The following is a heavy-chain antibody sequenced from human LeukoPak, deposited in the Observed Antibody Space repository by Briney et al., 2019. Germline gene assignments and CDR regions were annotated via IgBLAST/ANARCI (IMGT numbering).Heavy chain of an antibody. Sequence: GGSLRLSCAASGFTFSSYSLNWVRQAPGKGLEWVSFISSSSITVYYADSVKGRFTISRDNAERSLYLQMNSLRAEDTAVYYCARDRGGSYSAIDYWGQGTLVTVSS. CDR2: ISSSSITV. CDR3: ARDRGGSYSAIDY. V-gene: IGHV3-48*04. D-gene: IGHD2-15*01. J-gene: IGHJ4*02. CDR1: GFTFSSYS.